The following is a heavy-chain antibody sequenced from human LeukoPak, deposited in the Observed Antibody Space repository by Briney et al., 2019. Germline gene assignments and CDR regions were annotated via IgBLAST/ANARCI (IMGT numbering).Heavy chain of an antibody. CDR1: RFTFKRYY. J-gene: IGHJ4*02. CDR2: LNEDGSGT. D-gene: IGHD2-21*02. CDR3: TRDENSVVTTFRFVH. V-gene: IGHV3-7*01. Sequence: GGSLTLSCAASRFTFKRYYMSWVPQTPGKGLVWLANLNEDGSGTYYVDSVKGRFNISRDNDKNSLYLKMSSLRVEDTAVYYCTRDENSVVTTFRFVHWGEGGMVTVVS.